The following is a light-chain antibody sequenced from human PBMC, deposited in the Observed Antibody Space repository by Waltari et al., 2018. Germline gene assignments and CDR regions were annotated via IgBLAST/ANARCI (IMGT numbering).Light chain of an antibody. CDR1: EDIIYDFND. V-gene: IGKV1-27*01. CDR2: AAS. CDR3: QSYNRAPWT. J-gene: IGKJ1*01. Sequence: DIQMTQSPSSLSASIGDRVTITCRASEDIIYDFNDLAWYQQKPGKVPTLLISAASTLQSGVPSRFSGSGSRTYFTLTISSLQPEDVATYYCQSYNRAPWTFGQGTKVEIK.